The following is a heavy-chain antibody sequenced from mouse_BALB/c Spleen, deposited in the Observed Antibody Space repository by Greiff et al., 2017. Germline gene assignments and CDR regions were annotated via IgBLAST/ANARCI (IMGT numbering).Heavy chain of an antibody. CDR3: AKLYDYGRGFAY. J-gene: IGHJ3*01. Sequence: EVQLVESGGGLVKPGGSLKLSCAASGFAFSSYDMSWVRQTPEKRLEWVAYISSGGGSTYYPDTVKGRFTISRDNAKNTLYLQMSSLKSEDTAMYYCAKLYDYGRGFAYWGQGTLVTVSA. D-gene: IGHD2-4*01. V-gene: IGHV5-12-1*01. CDR2: ISSGGGST. CDR1: GFAFSSYD.